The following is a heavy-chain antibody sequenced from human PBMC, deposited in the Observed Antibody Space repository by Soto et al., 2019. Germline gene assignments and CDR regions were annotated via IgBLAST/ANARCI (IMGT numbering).Heavy chain of an antibody. J-gene: IGHJ6*03. Sequence: PGGSLRLSYAASGFTFSSYPMNWVRQAPGKGLEWVSYISSSSSTIYYADSVKGRFTISRDNAKNSLYLQMNSLRAEDTALYYCASDWYYMDVWGKGTTVTVSS. CDR2: ISSSSSTI. CDR1: GFTFSSYP. V-gene: IGHV3-48*01. CDR3: ASDWYYMDV. D-gene: IGHD2-21*01.